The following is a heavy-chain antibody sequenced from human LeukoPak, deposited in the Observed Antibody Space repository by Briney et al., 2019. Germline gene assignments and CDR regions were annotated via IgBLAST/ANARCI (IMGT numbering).Heavy chain of an antibody. J-gene: IGHJ3*02. V-gene: IGHV3-53*01. CDR2: IYSGGST. Sequence: GGSLRLSCAASGFTVSSNYMSWVRQAPGKGLEWVSVIYSGGSTYYADSVKGRFTISRDNSKNTLYLQMNSLRAEDTAVYYCKRELPLGYDAFDIWGQGTMVTVSS. CDR1: GFTVSSNY. D-gene: IGHD1-26*01. CDR3: KRELPLGYDAFDI.